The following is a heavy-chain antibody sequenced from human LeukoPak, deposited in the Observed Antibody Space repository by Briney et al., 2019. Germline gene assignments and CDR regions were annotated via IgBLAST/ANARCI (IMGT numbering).Heavy chain of an antibody. CDR1: GYTFASYG. CDR3: ARSPSIPMAGTSDY. D-gene: IGHD6-19*01. J-gene: IGHJ4*02. Sequence: GASVKVSCKASGYTFASYGISWVRQAPGQGLEWIGWISAYNGNTNYAQKLQGRVTMTTDTSTSTAYMELRSLRSDDTAVYYCARSPSIPMAGTSDYWGQGTLVTVSS. CDR2: ISAYNGNT. V-gene: IGHV1-18*01.